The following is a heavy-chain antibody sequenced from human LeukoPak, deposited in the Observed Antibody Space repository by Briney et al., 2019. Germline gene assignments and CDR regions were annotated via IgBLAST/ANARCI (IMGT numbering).Heavy chain of an antibody. CDR3: ARDLAWGAFDY. J-gene: IGHJ4*02. CDR1: GFTFSNHG. Sequence: PGGYLRLSCAASGFTFSNHGMNWVRQAPGKGLEWLSGVSPPGGGTYYADSVKGRFTISRDDSKNTLSLQMNSLRVEDTAVYYCARDLAWGAFDYWGQGTLVTVSS. D-gene: IGHD7-27*01. CDR2: VSPPGGGT. V-gene: IGHV3-23*01.